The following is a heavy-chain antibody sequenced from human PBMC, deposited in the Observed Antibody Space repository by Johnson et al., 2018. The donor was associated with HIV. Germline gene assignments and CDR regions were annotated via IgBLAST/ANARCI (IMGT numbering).Heavy chain of an antibody. D-gene: IGHD1-26*01. Sequence: QVQLVESGGGVVQPGRSLRLSCTASGFTFSSYGLHWVRQAPGKGLEWVAVIWYDGSDKYYADSVRGRFTISRDNSKNTLYLQMNSLRAEDTAVYYCAEDMGGDRNAFDIWGQGTMVSVSS. CDR1: GFTFSSYG. CDR3: AEDMGGDRNAFDI. CDR2: IWYDGSDK. V-gene: IGHV3-33*06. J-gene: IGHJ3*02.